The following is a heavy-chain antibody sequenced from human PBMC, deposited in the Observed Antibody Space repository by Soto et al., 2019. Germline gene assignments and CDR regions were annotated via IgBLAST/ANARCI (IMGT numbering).Heavy chain of an antibody. V-gene: IGHV3-11*05. J-gene: IGHJ4*02. D-gene: IGHD6-19*01. CDR1: GFTFSDYY. CDR2: ISSSSSYT. CDR3: AREGRSGLDY. Sequence: LRLSCAAAGFTFSDYYMSWIRQAPGKGLEWVSYISSSSSYTNYADSVKGRFTISRDNAKNSLYLQMNSLRAEDTAVYYCAREGRSGLDYWGQGTLVTVSS.